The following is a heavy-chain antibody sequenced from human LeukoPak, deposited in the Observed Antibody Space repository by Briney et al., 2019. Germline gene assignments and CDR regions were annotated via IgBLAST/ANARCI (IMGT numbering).Heavy chain of an antibody. J-gene: IGHJ4*02. CDR3: ARDGYGHIDY. CDR2: IYYSGGT. Sequence: SETLSLTCTVSGGSISSYYWSWIRQPPGKGLEWIGYIYYSGGTNYNPSLKSRVTISVDTSKNQFSLKLSSVTAADTAVYYCARDGYGHIDYWGQGTLVTVSS. CDR1: GGSISSYY. D-gene: IGHD5-12*01. V-gene: IGHV4-59*01.